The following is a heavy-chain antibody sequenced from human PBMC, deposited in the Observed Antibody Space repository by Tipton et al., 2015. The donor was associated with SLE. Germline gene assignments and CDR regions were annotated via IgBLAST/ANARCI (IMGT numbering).Heavy chain of an antibody. J-gene: IGHJ3*02. V-gene: IGHV4-34*01. CDR2: INHSGSS. CDR1: GGSFSGYY. CDR3: ARRGWVDAFDI. D-gene: IGHD6-19*01. Sequence: TLSLTCAVYGGSFSGYYWIWVRQPPGKGLEWIGDINHSGSSNYNPSLRSRVTISVDTSRKQFSLKLTSVTAADTAVYYCARRGWVDAFDIWGQGTMVIVSS.